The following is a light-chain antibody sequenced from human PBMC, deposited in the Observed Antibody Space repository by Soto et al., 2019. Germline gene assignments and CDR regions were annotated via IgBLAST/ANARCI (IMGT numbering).Light chain of an antibody. CDR2: AAS. V-gene: IGKV1-9*01. J-gene: IGKJ1*01. CDR1: QGINIF. Sequence: DIQLTQSPSFLSASVGDRVTITCRASQGINIFLAWLQQKPGKAPNLLISAASTLQSGVPSRFSGSGSETEFTLTITSLQPEDSATYYCQQSYSTPPWTFGQGTKVDIK. CDR3: QQSYSTPPWT.